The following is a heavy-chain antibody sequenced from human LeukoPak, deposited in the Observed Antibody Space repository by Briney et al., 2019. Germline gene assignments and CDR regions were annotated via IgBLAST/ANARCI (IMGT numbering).Heavy chain of an antibody. D-gene: IGHD6-25*01. CDR2: ISSSGRTM. CDR1: GFIFSSYE. V-gene: IGHV3-48*03. Sequence: GGSLRLSCAASGFIFSSYEMSWVRQAPGKGLEWVSYISSSGRTMYYADSVKGRFTVSRDNAKNSLYPQMNSLRAEDTAVYYCAKDSGYWGQGTLVTVSS. CDR3: AKDSGY. J-gene: IGHJ4*02.